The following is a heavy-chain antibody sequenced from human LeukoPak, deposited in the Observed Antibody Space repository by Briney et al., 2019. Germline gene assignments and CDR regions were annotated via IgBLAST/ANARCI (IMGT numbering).Heavy chain of an antibody. CDR1: GYTFTTYG. Sequence: VASVMVSCKASGYTFTTYGISWVRQAPGQGLEWVGWISTYNGNTNYAQKLQGRVTMTTDAPTSTAYMELSRLRSDDTAVYYCARVDTAMVTDYWGQGTLVTVSS. CDR2: ISTYNGNT. V-gene: IGHV1-18*01. CDR3: ARVDTAMVTDY. J-gene: IGHJ4*02. D-gene: IGHD5-18*01.